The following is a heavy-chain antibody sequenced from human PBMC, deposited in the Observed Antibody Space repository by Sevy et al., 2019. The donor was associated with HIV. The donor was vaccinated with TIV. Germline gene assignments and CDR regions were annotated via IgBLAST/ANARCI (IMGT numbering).Heavy chain of an antibody. CDR3: TRWKAAQSIFDY. Sequence: GGSLRLSCTASGFTFGDYCMSWVRQAPGKGLEWVAFLKSDVYGGTVDHAESVRGRFVISRDDSKTIAYLQMNDLKTEETGVYYCTRWKAAQSIFDYWGQGALVTVSS. CDR1: GFTFGDYC. V-gene: IGHV3-49*04. D-gene: IGHD6-13*01. J-gene: IGHJ4*02. CDR2: LKSDVYGGTV.